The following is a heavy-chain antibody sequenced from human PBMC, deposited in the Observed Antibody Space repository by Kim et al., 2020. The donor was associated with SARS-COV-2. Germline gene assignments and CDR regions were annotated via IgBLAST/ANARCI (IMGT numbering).Heavy chain of an antibody. Sequence: KGRFTISRDNSKNTLYLQMNSLRAEDTAVYYCAKEIGITMIVVVPDAFDIWGQGTMVTVYS. J-gene: IGHJ3*02. V-gene: IGHV3-30*02. CDR3: AKEIGITMIVVVPDAFDI. D-gene: IGHD3-22*01.